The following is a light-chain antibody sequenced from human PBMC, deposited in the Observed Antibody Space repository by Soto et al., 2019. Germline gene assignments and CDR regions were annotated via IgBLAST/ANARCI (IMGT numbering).Light chain of an antibody. Sequence: ELVLTQSPATLSLSPGARATLSCKTSQSVSSYLAWYQQKAGQAPRLLIYGASTRATGIPDRFSGSVSGTQFTLTISRLQSEDSAVYFCQQNNRWPHITFGQGTRLEIK. CDR1: QSVSSY. V-gene: IGKV3-15*01. CDR3: QQNNRWPHIT. J-gene: IGKJ5*01. CDR2: GAS.